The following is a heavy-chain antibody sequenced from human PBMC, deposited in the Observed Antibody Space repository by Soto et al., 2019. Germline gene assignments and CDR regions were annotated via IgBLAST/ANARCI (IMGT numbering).Heavy chain of an antibody. Sequence: QVQLQESGPGLVKPSQTLSLTCTVSGVSISSGDYWSWIHQPPGKGLEWIGYIYHSGGPFYNPSLNSRATMSVDTSQNQFSLKLSSVSAADTAVYYCARTKYYYQSTAYIFDFWGQGALVTVSS. CDR1: GVSISSGDY. CDR3: ARTKYYYQSTAYIFDF. D-gene: IGHD3-22*01. CDR2: IYHSGGP. J-gene: IGHJ4*02. V-gene: IGHV4-30-4*08.